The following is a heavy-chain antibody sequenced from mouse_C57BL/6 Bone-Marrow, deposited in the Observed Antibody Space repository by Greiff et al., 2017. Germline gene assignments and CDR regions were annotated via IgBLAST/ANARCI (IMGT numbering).Heavy chain of an antibody. J-gene: IGHJ4*01. Sequence: EVKLMESGPGLVKPSQSLSLTCSVTGYSITSGYYWNWIRQFPGNKLEWMGYISYDGSNNYNPSLKNRISITRDTSKNQFFLKLNSVTTEDTATYYCARWVTAGAMDYWGQGTSVTVSS. V-gene: IGHV3-6*01. CDR3: ARWVTAGAMDY. CDR2: ISYDGSN. D-gene: IGHD2-1*01. CDR1: GYSITSGYY.